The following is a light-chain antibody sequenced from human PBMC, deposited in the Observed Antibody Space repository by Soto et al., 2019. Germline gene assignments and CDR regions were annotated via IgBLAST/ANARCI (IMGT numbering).Light chain of an antibody. Sequence: DIQMTQSPSAISASVGDRVTITCRASQGISNYLAWFQQKPGKVPKRLIYGASSLQGGVPSRFSGSGSGTEFTLTISSLQPDDFATYYCQQSYSTPRTFGQGTKVDIK. CDR2: GAS. V-gene: IGKV1-17*03. J-gene: IGKJ1*01. CDR3: QQSYSTPRT. CDR1: QGISNY.